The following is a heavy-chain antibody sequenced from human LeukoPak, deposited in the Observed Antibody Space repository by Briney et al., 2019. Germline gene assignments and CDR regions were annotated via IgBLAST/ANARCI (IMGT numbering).Heavy chain of an antibody. CDR1: GYTFTSYG. D-gene: IGHD2-2*02. CDR2: ISAYNGNT. J-gene: IGHJ6*03. V-gene: IGHV1-18*01. Sequence: ASVKVSCKASGYTFTSYGISWVRQAPGQGLEWMGWISAYNGNTNYAQKLQGRVTMTTDTSTSTAYMELRSLRSDDTAVYYCARLASYCSSTSCYTMYYYYYMDVWRKGTTVTVSS. CDR3: ARLASYCSSTSCYTMYYYYYMDV.